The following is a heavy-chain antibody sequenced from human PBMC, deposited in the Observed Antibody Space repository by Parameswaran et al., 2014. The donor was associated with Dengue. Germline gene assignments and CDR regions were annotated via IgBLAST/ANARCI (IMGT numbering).Heavy chain of an antibody. J-gene: IGHJ4*02. CDR3: AKPKALTTVTTYYFDY. V-gene: IGHV3-23*01. D-gene: IGHD4-17*01. CDR2: ISGSGGST. Sequence: RWIRQPPGKGLEWVSAISGSGGSTYYADSVKGRFTISRDNSKNTLYLQMNSLRAEDTAVYYCAKPKALTTVTTYYFDYWGQGTLVTVSS.